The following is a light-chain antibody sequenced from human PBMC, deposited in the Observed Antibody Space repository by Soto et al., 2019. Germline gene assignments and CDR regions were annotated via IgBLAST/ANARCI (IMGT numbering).Light chain of an antibody. CDR2: WAS. Sequence: DIVMTQSPDSLAVSLGERATINCKSSQSVLYSSDNKNYLAWYQQKPGQPPKLLIYWASTRESGVPDRFSGSGSGTDFTLTISSLQAEDVAVYYCQQYYRTLRTFGGGTKVEIK. CDR3: QQYYRTLRT. CDR1: QSVLYSSDNKNY. V-gene: IGKV4-1*01. J-gene: IGKJ4*01.